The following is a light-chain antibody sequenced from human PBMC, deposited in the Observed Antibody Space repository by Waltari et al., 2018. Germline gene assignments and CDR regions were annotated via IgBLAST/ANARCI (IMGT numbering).Light chain of an antibody. CDR3: QQYDNLPLT. V-gene: IGKV1-33*01. CDR2: DAS. J-gene: IGKJ4*01. CDR1: QDISKN. Sequence: DSQMTQSPSSLSASLGDRVTITCQASQDISKNLNWDQQKPGKAPKRLIYDASNLKRGVPSRFSGSGSGTPFTFTINSLQPEDIATYYCQQYDNLPLTFGGGTKVEIK.